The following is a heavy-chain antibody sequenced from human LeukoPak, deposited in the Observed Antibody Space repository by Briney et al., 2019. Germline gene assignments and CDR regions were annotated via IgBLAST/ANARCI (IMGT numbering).Heavy chain of an antibody. D-gene: IGHD3-10*01. Sequence: DSVKGRFTISRDNAKNSLYLQMNSLRDEDTAVYYCARDRLYSDYWGQGTLVTVSS. J-gene: IGHJ4*02. V-gene: IGHV3-48*02. CDR3: ARDRLYSDY.